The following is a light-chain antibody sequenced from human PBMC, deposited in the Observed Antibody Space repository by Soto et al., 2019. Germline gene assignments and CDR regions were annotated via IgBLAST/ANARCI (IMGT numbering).Light chain of an antibody. CDR3: SSYTSSSPVV. Sequence: QSALTQPASVSGSPGQSITISCTGTSSDVGGYNYVSWYQQHPGKAPKLIIYEVTIRPSGVSNRFSGSKSGNTASLTISGLQAEDEADYYCSSYTSSSPVVFGGGTKLTVL. V-gene: IGLV2-14*01. CDR1: SSDVGGYNY. J-gene: IGLJ2*01. CDR2: EVT.